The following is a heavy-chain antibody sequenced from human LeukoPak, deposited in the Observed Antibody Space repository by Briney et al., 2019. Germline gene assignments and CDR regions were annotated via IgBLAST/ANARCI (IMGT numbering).Heavy chain of an antibody. CDR3: AADRHCSSSNCYPYNFDY. D-gene: IGHD2-2*01. V-gene: IGHV1-18*01. J-gene: IGHJ4*02. CDR1: GYTFTSFG. CDR2: ISAYNGNR. Sequence: ASVKVSCKASGYTFTSFGISWVRQAPGQGLEWMGWISAYNGNRKYAQKVQGRVTMTTGTSTSTAYMELRSLRSDDTAVYYCAADRHCSSSNCYPYNFDYWGQGTLVTVSS.